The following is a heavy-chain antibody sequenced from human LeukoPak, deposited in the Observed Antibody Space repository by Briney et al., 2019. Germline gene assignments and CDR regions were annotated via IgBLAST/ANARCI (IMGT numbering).Heavy chain of an antibody. CDR3: ARVKGSRYNWNPDRGAFDI. CDR2: IYYSGST. Sequence: SETLSLTCTVSGGSISSYYWSWIRQPPGKGLEWIGYIYYSGSTNYNPSLKSRVTISVDTSKNQFSLKLSSVTAEDTAVYYCARVKGSRYNWNPDRGAFDIWGQGTMVTVSS. D-gene: IGHD1-20*01. J-gene: IGHJ3*02. CDR1: GGSISSYY. V-gene: IGHV4-59*01.